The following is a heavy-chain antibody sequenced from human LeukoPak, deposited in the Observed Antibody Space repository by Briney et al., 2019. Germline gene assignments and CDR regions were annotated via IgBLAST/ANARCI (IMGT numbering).Heavy chain of an antibody. CDR2: INPNSGGT. D-gene: IGHD3-10*01. CDR3: ATDLWFGDYYFDY. Sequence: ASVKVSCKASGYTFTGYYMHWERQAPGQGLEWMGWINPNSGGTNYAQKFQGRVTMTRDTSISTAYMELSRLRSDDTAVYYCATDLWFGDYYFDYWGQGTLVTVSS. V-gene: IGHV1-2*02. CDR1: GYTFTGYY. J-gene: IGHJ4*02.